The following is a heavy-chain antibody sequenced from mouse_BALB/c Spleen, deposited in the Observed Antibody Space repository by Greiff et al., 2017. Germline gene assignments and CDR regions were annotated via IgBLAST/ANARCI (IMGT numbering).Heavy chain of an antibody. CDR2: IYYSGTI. CDR1: GISITTGNYR. J-gene: IGHJ4*01. Sequence: EVQLVESGPGLVKPSQTVSLTCTVTGISITTGNYRWSWIRQFPGNKLEWIGYIYYSGTITYNPSLTSRTTITRDTSKNQFFLEMNSLTAEDTATYYCARERTLYAMDYWGQGTSVTVSS. V-gene: IGHV3-5*02. CDR3: ARERTLYAMDY.